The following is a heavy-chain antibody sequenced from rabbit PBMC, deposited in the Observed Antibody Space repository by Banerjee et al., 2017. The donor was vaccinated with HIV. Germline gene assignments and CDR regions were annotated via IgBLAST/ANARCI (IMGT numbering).Heavy chain of an antibody. CDR3: ARDVGTSFSTYGMDL. D-gene: IGHD8-1*01. CDR1: GFSFNSGYD. CDR2: AYAGSSGNT. Sequence: QSLEESGGGLVKPGASLTLTCKASGFSFNSGYDMCWVRQAPGKGLEWVACAYAGSSGNTYSATWAKGRFTISKTSSTTMTLQMTSLTAADTATYFCARDVGTSFSTYGMDLRGQGTLVTVS. J-gene: IGHJ6*01. V-gene: IGHV1S40*01.